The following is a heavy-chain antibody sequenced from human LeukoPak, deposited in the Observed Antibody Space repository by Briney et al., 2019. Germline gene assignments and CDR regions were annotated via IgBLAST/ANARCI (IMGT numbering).Heavy chain of an antibody. D-gene: IGHD2-8*01. CDR2: FYPGYSDT. V-gene: IGHV5-51*01. Sequence: GESLETSRKGSGYSFTSYWIGLVRQMPGKGLEWMVIFYPGYSDTRYSPPFQGQVTISADKSISTAYLQWSSLKASDTAMYYCARRVFLGDAFDIWGQGTMVTVSS. CDR1: GYSFTSYW. CDR3: ARRVFLGDAFDI. J-gene: IGHJ3*02.